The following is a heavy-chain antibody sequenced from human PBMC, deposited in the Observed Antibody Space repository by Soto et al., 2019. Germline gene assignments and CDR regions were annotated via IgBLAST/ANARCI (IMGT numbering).Heavy chain of an antibody. CDR1: GGSISSGGYY. CDR2: IYYSGST. D-gene: IGHD2-15*01. CDR3: ARDHCSGGSCYNY. J-gene: IGHJ4*02. V-gene: IGHV4-61*08. Sequence: PSETLSLTCTVSGGSISSGGYYWSWIRQHPGKGLEWIGYIYYSGSTNYNPSLKSRVTISVDTSKNQFSLKLSSVTAADTAVYYCARDHCSGGSCYNYWGQGTLVTVSS.